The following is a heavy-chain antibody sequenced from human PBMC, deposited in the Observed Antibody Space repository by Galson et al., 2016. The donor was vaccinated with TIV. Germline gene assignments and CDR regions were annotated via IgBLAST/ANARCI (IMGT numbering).Heavy chain of an antibody. CDR1: GGPFLSYS. CDR2: IIPVSDMA. J-gene: IGHJ6*02. CDR3: ASQYRSSPNLGDMDV. D-gene: IGHD6-6*01. V-gene: IGHV1-69*02. Sequence: SVKVSCKASGGPFLSYSINWVRQAPGQGLEWMGRIIPVSDMASYAQKFQGRVTIIADKSTRTAYMELSSLRFEDTAVYFCASQYRSSPNLGDMDVWGQGTTVTVSS.